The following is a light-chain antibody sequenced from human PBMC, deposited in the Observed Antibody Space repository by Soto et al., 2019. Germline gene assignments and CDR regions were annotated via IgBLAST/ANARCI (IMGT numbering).Light chain of an antibody. J-gene: IGKJ4*01. Sequence: EIVLTQSPGTLSLSPGERATLSCRASHRVSSYLAWYQQKPGQAPRLLIYGASTRATDIPARFSGSGSGTDFTLTISSLQSEDFAVYYCQQYNNWPLTFGGGTKVDIK. V-gene: IGKV3D-15*01. CDR1: HRVSSY. CDR2: GAS. CDR3: QQYNNWPLT.